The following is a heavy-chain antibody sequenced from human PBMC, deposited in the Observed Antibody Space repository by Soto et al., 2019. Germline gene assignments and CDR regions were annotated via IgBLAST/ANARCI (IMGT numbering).Heavy chain of an antibody. D-gene: IGHD2-15*01. J-gene: IGHJ3*02. CDR2: INHSGST. Sequence: QVQLQQWGAGLLKPSETLSLTCAVYGGSFSGYYWSWIRQPPGKGLEWIGEINHSGSTNYNPSLQSRVTISVDTSKNQFSLKLSSVTAADTAVYYCARVDIVVVVHPDAFDIWGQGTMVTVSS. CDR1: GGSFSGYY. V-gene: IGHV4-34*01. CDR3: ARVDIVVVVHPDAFDI.